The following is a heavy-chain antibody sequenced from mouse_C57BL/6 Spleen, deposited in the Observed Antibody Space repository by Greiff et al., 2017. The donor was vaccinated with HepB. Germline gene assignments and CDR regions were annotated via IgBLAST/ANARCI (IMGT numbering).Heavy chain of an antibody. CDR3: AKKGSYDYDYAMDY. V-gene: IGHV2-5*01. D-gene: IGHD2-4*01. CDR1: GFSLTSYG. Sequence: VQLQQSGPGLVQPSQSLSITCTVSGFSLTSYGVHWVRQSPGKGLEWLGVIWRGGSTDYNAAFMSRLSITKDNSKSQVFFKMNSLQADDTAIYYCAKKGSYDYDYAMDYWGQGTSVTVSS. J-gene: IGHJ4*01. CDR2: IWRGGST.